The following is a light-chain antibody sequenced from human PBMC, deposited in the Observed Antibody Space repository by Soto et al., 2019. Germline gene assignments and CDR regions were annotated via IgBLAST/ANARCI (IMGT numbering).Light chain of an antibody. J-gene: IGKJ4*01. CDR3: QQSYITPLT. V-gene: IGKV1-39*01. CDR2: GAS. Sequence: DIQLTQSPSSLSAFVGDRVTITCRASQSISTYLNWYQQKPGKAPKLLIYGASNLESGVPSRFSGSRSGTDFTLTISSLQPEDFAAYYCQQSYITPLTFGEGTKVEIK. CDR1: QSISTY.